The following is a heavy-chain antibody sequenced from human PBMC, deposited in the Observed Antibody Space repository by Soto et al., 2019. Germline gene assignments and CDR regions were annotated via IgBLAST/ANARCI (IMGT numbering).Heavy chain of an antibody. CDR3: ARGGLSVLYIDY. V-gene: IGHV3-23*01. J-gene: IGHJ4*02. CDR2: ISGGGVST. CDR1: GFTFTSYA. Sequence: EVQLLESGGGLVQPGGSLRLSCEASGFTFTSYAMAWVRQAPGKGLEWVSAISGGGVSTFYADSVKGRFTISRDNSKNTLYLQMNSLRAEDTAVYYCARGGLSVLYIDYWGQGTLVTVSP. D-gene: IGHD2-8*02.